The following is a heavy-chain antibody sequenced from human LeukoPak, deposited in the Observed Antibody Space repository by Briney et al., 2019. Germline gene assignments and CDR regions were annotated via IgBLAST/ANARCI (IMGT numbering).Heavy chain of an antibody. Sequence: QPSETLSLTCTVSGGSISSGGYYWSWIRQHPGKGLEWIGYIYYSGSTYYNPSLKSRVTISVDTSTNQFSLKLSSVTAADTAVYYCARDPTPESSMVRGVSFDYWGQGTLVTVSS. V-gene: IGHV4-31*03. CDR3: ARDPTPESSMVRGVSFDY. D-gene: IGHD3-10*01. CDR1: GGSISSGGYY. CDR2: IYYSGST. J-gene: IGHJ4*02.